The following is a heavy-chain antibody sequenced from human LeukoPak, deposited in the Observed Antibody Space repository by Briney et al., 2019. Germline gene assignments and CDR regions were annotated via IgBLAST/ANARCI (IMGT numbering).Heavy chain of an antibody. D-gene: IGHD3-10*01. V-gene: IGHV1-69*13. CDR3: AREEIMVRGVIPRASYYYYGMDV. J-gene: IGHJ6*04. Sequence: SVKVSCKASGGTFSSYAISWVRQAPGQGLEWMGGIIPIFGTANYAQKFQGRVTITADESTSTAYMELSSLRSEDTAVYYCAREEIMVRGVIPRASYYYYGMDVWGKGTMVTVSS. CDR2: IIPIFGTA. CDR1: GGTFSSYA.